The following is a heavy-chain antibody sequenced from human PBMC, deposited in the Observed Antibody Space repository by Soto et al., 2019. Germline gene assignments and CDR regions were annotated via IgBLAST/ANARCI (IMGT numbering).Heavy chain of an antibody. V-gene: IGHV3-49*05. J-gene: IGHJ4*02. CDR1: GFTVGDYA. CDR3: ATLPRNGRGSPFTC. Sequence: EMQLVESGGGLVKPGRSLRLSCSGSGFTVGDYALTWFRQTPGKGLECVGFIRSRRYGGTPDYSTSVRGRFTISRDDSRVVAYLEMNSLISDDTGVYYCATLPRNGRGSPFTCWGQGTLVTVSS. CDR2: IRSRRYGGTP. D-gene: IGHD1-1*01.